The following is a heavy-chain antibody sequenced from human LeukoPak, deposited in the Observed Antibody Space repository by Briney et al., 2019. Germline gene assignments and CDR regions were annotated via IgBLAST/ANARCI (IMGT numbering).Heavy chain of an antibody. D-gene: IGHD5-24*01. CDR1: GFTFSSYE. V-gene: IGHV3-48*03. Sequence: GSLRLSCAASGFTFSSYEMNWVRQAPGKGLEWVSYISSSGSTIYYADSVKGRFTISRDNAKNSLYLQMNSLRAEDTAVYYCARDRREMATTYFDYWGQGTLVTVSS. CDR2: ISSSGSTI. CDR3: ARDRREMATTYFDY. J-gene: IGHJ4*02.